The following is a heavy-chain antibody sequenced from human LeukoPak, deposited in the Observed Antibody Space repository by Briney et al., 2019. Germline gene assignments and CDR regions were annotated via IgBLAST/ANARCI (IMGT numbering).Heavy chain of an antibody. J-gene: IGHJ5*02. CDR3: ARDGAPRGFDP. V-gene: IGHV4-59*01. CDR1: GGSISSYY. CDR2: IYYSGST. Sequence: PSETLSLTCTVSGGSISSYYWSWIRQPPGKGLEWIGYIYYSGSTNYNPSHKSRVTISVDTSKNQFSLKLSSVTAADTAVYYCARDGAPRGFDPWGQGTLVTVSS. D-gene: IGHD3-10*01.